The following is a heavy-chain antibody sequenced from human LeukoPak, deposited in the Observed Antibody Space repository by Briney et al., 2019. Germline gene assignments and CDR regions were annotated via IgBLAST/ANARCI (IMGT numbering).Heavy chain of an antibody. CDR2: IIPKLRTS. CDR1: GGSFSSSA. CDR3: AREKGSWGVFDY. D-gene: IGHD1-26*01. J-gene: IGHJ4*02. V-gene: IGHV1-69*01. Sequence: SVKVSCKASGGSFSSSAISWVRQAPGQGLEWMGGIIPKLRTSNFAQKFRGRVTITADESTTTAYMELSSLRSEDTAVYYCAREKGSWGVFDYWGQGTLVTVSS.